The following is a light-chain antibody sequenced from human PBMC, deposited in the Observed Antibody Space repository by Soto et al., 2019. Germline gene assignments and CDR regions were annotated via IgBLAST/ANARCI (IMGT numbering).Light chain of an antibody. Sequence: QSVLTQPPSASGSRGQSVTISCTGTSVDINYVSWFQQHPGKAPKLIICEVTKRPSGVPDRFSGSKSGNTASLTVSGLQYDDEADYYCSSYAGRDIWVFGGGTKLTVL. CDR3: SSYAGRDIWV. CDR1: SVDINY. V-gene: IGLV2-8*01. CDR2: EVT. J-gene: IGLJ3*02.